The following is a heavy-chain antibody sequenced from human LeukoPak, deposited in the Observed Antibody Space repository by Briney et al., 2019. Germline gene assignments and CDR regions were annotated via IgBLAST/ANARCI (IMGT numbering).Heavy chain of an antibody. D-gene: IGHD1-1*01. Sequence: SETLSLTCTVSGGSIRRYYWSWLRQPPGKGLEGIGYINYSGSTNYNPSLKSRVTTSVDTSKNQFSLQVSSVTAADTAVYYCARAGASLVWGQGTLVTVSS. CDR2: INYSGST. J-gene: IGHJ4*02. CDR1: GGSIRRYY. V-gene: IGHV4-59*01. CDR3: ARAGASLV.